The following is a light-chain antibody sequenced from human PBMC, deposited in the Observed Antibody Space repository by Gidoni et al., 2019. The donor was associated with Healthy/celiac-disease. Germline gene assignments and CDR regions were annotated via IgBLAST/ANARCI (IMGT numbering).Light chain of an antibody. CDR2: DVS. CDR1: SSDVGGYNY. V-gene: IGLV2-14*01. CDR3: SSYTSSSTLVV. Sequence: QSALTHPASVPGSPGPSITISCTGTSSDVGGYNYVSWYQQHPGKAPKLMIYDVSNRPSGVSNRFSGSKSGNTASLTISGLQAEDEADYYCSSYTSSSTLVVFGGGTKLTVL. J-gene: IGLJ2*01.